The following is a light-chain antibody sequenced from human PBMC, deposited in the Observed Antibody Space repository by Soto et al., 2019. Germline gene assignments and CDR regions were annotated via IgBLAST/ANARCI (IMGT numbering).Light chain of an antibody. Sequence: DIQMTQSPPSLSASVGDRLTITCRASQAISNFVAWYQQKAGKAPSLLIYEASTLQSGVPSRFSGRGSGTAFTLTISSLQPEDVATYFCQNYNGAPYAFGQGTKLEIK. V-gene: IGKV1-27*01. CDR2: EAS. CDR3: QNYNGAPYA. J-gene: IGKJ2*01. CDR1: QAISNF.